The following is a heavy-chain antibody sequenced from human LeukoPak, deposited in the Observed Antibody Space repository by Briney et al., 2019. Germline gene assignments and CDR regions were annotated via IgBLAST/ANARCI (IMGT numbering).Heavy chain of an antibody. D-gene: IGHD7-27*01. V-gene: IGHV3-21*01. J-gene: IGHJ6*02. Sequence: GGSLRLSCAASGFTFSSYSMNWVRQAPGKGLEWVSSISSSSSYIYYADSVKGRFTISRDNAKNSLYLQMNSLRAEDTAVYYCARDEWVGNYFYYYGMDVWGQGTLVTVSS. CDR1: GFTFSSYS. CDR3: ARDEWVGNYFYYYGMDV. CDR2: ISSSSSYI.